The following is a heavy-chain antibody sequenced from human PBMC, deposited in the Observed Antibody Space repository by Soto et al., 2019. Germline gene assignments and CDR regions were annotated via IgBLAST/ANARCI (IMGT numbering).Heavy chain of an antibody. Sequence: PSETLSLTCTVSGGSVSSGSYYWSWIRQPPGKGLEWIGYIYYSGSTNYNPSLKSRVTISVDTSKNQFSLKLSSVTAADTAVYYCARGGKYCSGGSCPVTLNWFDPWGQGTLVPVSS. V-gene: IGHV4-61*01. CDR2: IYYSGST. J-gene: IGHJ5*02. CDR3: ARGGKYCSGGSCPVTLNWFDP. CDR1: GGSVSSGSYY. D-gene: IGHD2-15*01.